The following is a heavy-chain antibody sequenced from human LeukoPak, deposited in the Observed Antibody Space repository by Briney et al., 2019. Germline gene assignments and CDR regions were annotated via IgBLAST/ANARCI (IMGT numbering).Heavy chain of an antibody. J-gene: IGHJ5*02. D-gene: IGHD2-2*01. CDR3: ARDQCTSTSCYGYNWFDP. V-gene: IGHV3-11*04. CDR2: INSNSYTI. CDR1: GFSFGDYY. Sequence: GGSLRLSCAASGFSFGDYYMTWIRQAPGKGLEWISNINSNSYTIYYADSVKGRFTISRDNAKRSLYLQMNSLRAEDTAVYYCARDQCTSTSCYGYNWFDPWGQGTLVTVSS.